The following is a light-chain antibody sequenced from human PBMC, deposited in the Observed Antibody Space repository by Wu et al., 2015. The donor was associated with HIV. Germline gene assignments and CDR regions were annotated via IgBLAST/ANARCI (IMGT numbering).Light chain of an antibody. J-gene: IGKJ4*01. Sequence: EIVMTQSPAILSVSPGERATLSCRASQSIAFNLAWYQQKPGQAPRLLIYGASTRATDIPARFSGSGSGTEFTLTISSLQSEDFATYYCQQLNSYSFGGGTKVEI. CDR3: QQLNSYS. CDR2: GAS. V-gene: IGKV3-15*01. CDR1: QSIAFN.